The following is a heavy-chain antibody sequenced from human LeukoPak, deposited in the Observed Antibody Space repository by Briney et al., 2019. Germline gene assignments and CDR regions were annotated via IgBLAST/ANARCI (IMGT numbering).Heavy chain of an antibody. CDR1: GYTFTGYY. D-gene: IGHD5-24*01. J-gene: IGHJ4*02. V-gene: IGHV1-46*01. CDR2: INPSGGST. CDR3: ARGRDGYNYAGYYFDY. Sequence: ASVKVSCKASGYTFTGYYMHWVRQAPGQGLEWMGIINPSGGSTTYAQKFQVRVTMTRDMSTSTVYMEVSSLRSEDTAVYYCARGRDGYNYAGYYFDYWGQGTLVTVSS.